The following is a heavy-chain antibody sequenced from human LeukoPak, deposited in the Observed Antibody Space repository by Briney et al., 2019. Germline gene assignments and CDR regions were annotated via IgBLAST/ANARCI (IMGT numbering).Heavy chain of an antibody. CDR1: GFTFSSYA. V-gene: IGHV3-30*04. CDR2: ISYDGSNK. CDR3: ARDFRPVVGVGGTFDY. Sequence: PGGSLRLSRAASGFTFSSYAMDWVRQAPGKGLEWVAVISYDGSNKYYADSVKGRFTISRDNSKNTLYLQMNSLRAEDTAVYYCARDFRPVVGVGGTFDYWGQGTLVTVSS. J-gene: IGHJ4*02. D-gene: IGHD2-2*01.